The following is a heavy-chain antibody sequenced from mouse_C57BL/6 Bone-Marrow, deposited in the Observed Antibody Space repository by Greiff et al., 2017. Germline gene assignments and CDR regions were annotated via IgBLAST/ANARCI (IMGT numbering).Heavy chain of an antibody. J-gene: IGHJ2*01. V-gene: IGHV5-16*01. Sequence: EVKLVESEGGLVQPGSSMKLSCTASGFTFSDYYMAWVRQVPEKGLEWVANINYDGSSTYYLDSLKSRFIISRDNAKNILYLQMSSLKSEDTATYYCARDGDYGSSYVFDYWGQGTTLTVSS. CDR3: ARDGDYGSSYVFDY. CDR1: GFTFSDYY. CDR2: INYDGSST. D-gene: IGHD1-1*01.